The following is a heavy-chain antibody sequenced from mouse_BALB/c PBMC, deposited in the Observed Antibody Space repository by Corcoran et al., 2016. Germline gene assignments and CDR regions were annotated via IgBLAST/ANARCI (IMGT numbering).Heavy chain of an antibody. CDR2: IDPANGNT. V-gene: IGHV14-3*02. CDR3: ASDDYDGG. CDR1: GFNIKDTY. Sequence: EVRLQQSGAELVKPGASVKLSCTASGFNIKDTYMHWVKQRPEQGLEWIGRIDPANGNTKYDPKFQGKATITADTSSNTAYLQLSSLTSEDTAVYYCASDDYDGGWGQGTLVTVSA. D-gene: IGHD2-4*01. J-gene: IGHJ3*01.